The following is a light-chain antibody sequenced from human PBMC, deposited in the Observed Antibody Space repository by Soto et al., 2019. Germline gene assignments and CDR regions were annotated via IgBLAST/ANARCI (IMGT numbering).Light chain of an antibody. CDR2: GKS. V-gene: IGLV1-40*01. CDR1: SSNIGAGYD. J-gene: IGLJ2*01. Sequence: QLVLTQPPSVSGAPGQRVTISCTGSSSNIGAGYDVHWYQQLPGTAPKLLMYGKSNRPSGVPDRFSGSKSGTSASLAITGLQAEDEADYYCQSYDSSLRGVVFGGGTKLTVL. CDR3: QSYDSSLRGVV.